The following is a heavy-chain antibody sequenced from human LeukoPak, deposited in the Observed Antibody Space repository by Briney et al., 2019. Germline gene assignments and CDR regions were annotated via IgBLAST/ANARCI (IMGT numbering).Heavy chain of an antibody. CDR1: GFTFSSYS. J-gene: IGHJ3*02. CDR2: ISSSSSYI. D-gene: IGHD6-19*01. CDR3: ARVRSSGRDAFDI. Sequence: GGSLRLSCAASGFTFSSYSINWVRQAPGKGLEWVSSISSSSSYIYYADSVKGRFTISRDNAKNSLYLQMNSLRAEDTAVYYCARVRSSGRDAFDIWGQGTMVTVSS. V-gene: IGHV3-21*01.